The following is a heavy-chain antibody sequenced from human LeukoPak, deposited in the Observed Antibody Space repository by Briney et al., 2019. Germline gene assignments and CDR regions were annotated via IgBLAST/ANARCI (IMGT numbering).Heavy chain of an antibody. CDR1: GGSISSYY. D-gene: IGHD6-19*01. CDR2: IYYSGST. J-gene: IGHJ4*02. V-gene: IGHV4-59*01. CDR3: AXXXXAVAGTFDY. Sequence: SETLSLTCTVSGGSISSYYWSWIRQPPGKGLEWIGYIYYSGSTNYNPSLKSRVTISVDTSKNQFSLKLSSVTAADTAVYYCAXXXXAVAGTFDYWGQGTLVT.